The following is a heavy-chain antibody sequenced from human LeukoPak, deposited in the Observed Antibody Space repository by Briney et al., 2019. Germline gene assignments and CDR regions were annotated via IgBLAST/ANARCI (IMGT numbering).Heavy chain of an antibody. CDR2: INHSGST. D-gene: IGHD3-9*01. V-gene: IGHV4-34*01. J-gene: IGHJ4*02. Sequence: PSETLSLTCAVYGGSFSGYYWSWIRQPPGKGLEWIGEINHSGSTNYNPSLKSRVTISVDTSKNQFSLKLSSVTVADTAVYYCARAVLRYFDWLPTYFDYWGQGTLVTVSS. CDR3: ARAVLRYFDWLPTYFDY. CDR1: GGSFSGYY.